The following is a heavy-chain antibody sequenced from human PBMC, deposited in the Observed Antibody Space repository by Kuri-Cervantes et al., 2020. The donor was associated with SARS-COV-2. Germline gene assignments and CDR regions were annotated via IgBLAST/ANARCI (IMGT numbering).Heavy chain of an antibody. V-gene: IGHV3-9*01. CDR1: GFTFDDYA. Sequence: GGSLRLSCAASGFTFDDYAMHWVRQAPGKGLEWVSGISWNSGSIGYADSVKGRFTISRDNAKNSLYLQMNNLRAEDTAVYYCASQKYYDFWSGYHPHFDYWGQGTLVTVSS. J-gene: IGHJ4*02. CDR3: ASQKYYDFWSGYHPHFDY. D-gene: IGHD3-3*01. CDR2: ISWNSGSI.